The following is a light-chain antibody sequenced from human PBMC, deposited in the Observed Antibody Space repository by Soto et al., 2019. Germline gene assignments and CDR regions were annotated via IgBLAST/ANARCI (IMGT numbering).Light chain of an antibody. V-gene: IGKV3-20*01. CDR3: QHYGNSLWT. J-gene: IGKJ1*01. Sequence: EIVMTQSPATLSVFPGERATLSCRASQSVNSYLAWYQQKPGQAPRLLIYDASSRATDIPDRFSGSGSGTDFTLTISRLEPEDFAIYYCQHYGNSLWTFGQGTKVDI. CDR1: QSVNSY. CDR2: DAS.